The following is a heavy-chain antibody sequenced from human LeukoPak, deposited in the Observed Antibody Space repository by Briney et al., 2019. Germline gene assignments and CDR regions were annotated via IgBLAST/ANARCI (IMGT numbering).Heavy chain of an antibody. CDR3: ARQLFTSGYCSGGSGYNWFVP. V-gene: IGHV4-39*01. CDR1: GGPICSSSYY. D-gene: IGHD2-15*01. J-gene: IGHJ5*02. CDR2: GST. Sequence: SETLSLTRTVSGGPICSSSYYWAWTRQPPGGGLECIGCGSTYYNPSLKSRVTISVDTSKKQFSLKISSVTAADTAVYYCARQLFTSGYCSGGSGYNWFVPWGQGTLVTVSS.